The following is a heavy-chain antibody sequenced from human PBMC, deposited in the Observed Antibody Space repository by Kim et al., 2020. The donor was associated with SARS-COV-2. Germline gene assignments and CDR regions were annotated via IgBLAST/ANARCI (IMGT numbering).Heavy chain of an antibody. CDR1: GFTFSSFA. Sequence: GGSLRLSCAASGFTFSSFAMSWVRQTPGKGLQWVSSISDSGDNTHYADAVKGRFTISRDNSKNMLYLQMNSLRAEDTAVYFCAKDFGYCSSSVCYPPYGMDVWGQGTSVTVSS. CDR2: ISDSGDNT. J-gene: IGHJ6*02. CDR3: AKDFGYCSSSVCYPPYGMDV. V-gene: IGHV3-23*01. D-gene: IGHD2-2*03.